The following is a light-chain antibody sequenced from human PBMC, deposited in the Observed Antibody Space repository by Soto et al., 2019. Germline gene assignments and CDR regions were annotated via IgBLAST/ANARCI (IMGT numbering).Light chain of an antibody. CDR3: SSYAGSSNV. CDR1: SSDVGGYNY. Sequence: QSALTQPPSASGSPGQSGAMSCTGTSSDVGGYNYVSWYQQHPGKAPKLMIYEVNKRPSGVPDRFSGSKSGNTASLTVSGLQAEDEADYYCSSYAGSSNVFGTGTKVTVL. CDR2: EVN. V-gene: IGLV2-8*01. J-gene: IGLJ1*01.